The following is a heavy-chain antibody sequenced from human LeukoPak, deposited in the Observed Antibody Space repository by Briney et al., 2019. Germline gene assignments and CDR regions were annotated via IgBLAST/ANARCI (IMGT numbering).Heavy chain of an antibody. CDR2: IYYSKNT. V-gene: IGHV4-39*01. D-gene: IGHD5-18*01. CDR1: GGSISSYY. CDR3: VSPRGFSYGYFDY. Sequence: KSSETLSLTCTVSGGSISSYYWHWIRQPPGKGLEWIGSIYYSKNTYYNPSLKSRVTISADTSKNQFSLTLGSVSATDTAVYYCVSPRGFSYGYFDYWGQGTLVTVSS. J-gene: IGHJ4*02.